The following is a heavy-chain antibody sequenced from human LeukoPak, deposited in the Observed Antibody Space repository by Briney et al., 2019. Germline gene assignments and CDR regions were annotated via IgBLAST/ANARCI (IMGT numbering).Heavy chain of an antibody. V-gene: IGHV3-30*14. CDR3: ARDGRDYYDSSGPSPFDI. J-gene: IGHJ3*02. D-gene: IGHD3-22*01. CDR1: GFTFSSYA. CDR2: ISYDGSNK. Sequence: GGSLRLSCAASGFTFSSYAMHWVRQAPGKGLEWVAVISYDGSNKYYADSVKGRFTISRDNSKNTLYLQMNSLRAEDTAVYYCARDGRDYYDSSGPSPFDIWGQGTMVTVSS.